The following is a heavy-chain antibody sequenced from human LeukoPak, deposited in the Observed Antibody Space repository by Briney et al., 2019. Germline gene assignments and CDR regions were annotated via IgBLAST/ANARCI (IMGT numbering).Heavy chain of an antibody. V-gene: IGHV1-8*01. CDR3: ARGDSSTSCYHY. CDR2: MNPNSGNR. D-gene: IGHD2-2*01. J-gene: IGHJ4*02. Sequence: ASLKVSCKPSGYTFTSYDINWVRQAAGHGLEWMGWMNPNSGNRGYTQKFQGRVTMTTNTAISTAYMGLSSLRSEDTAVYYCARGDSSTSCYHYWEQGTLVSVS. CDR1: GYTFTSYD.